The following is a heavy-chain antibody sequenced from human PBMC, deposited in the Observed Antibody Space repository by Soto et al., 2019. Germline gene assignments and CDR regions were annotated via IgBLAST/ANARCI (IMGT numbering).Heavy chain of an antibody. CDR1: GGTFSSYA. J-gene: IGHJ3*02. Sequence: SVKVCCKASGGTFSSYAISWVRQAHGQGLEWMGRIIPILGTANYAPKFQGRVTITADKSTSTAYMELSSLRSEDTAVYYCARDLWAGYCSGGSCYGGGDAFDIWGQGTMVTVSS. CDR2: IIPILGTA. CDR3: ARDLWAGYCSGGSCYGGGDAFDI. V-gene: IGHV1-69*04. D-gene: IGHD2-15*01.